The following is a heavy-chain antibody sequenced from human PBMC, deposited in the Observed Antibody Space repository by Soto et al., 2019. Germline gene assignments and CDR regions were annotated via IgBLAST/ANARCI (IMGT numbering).Heavy chain of an antibody. CDR3: ARVTYYYGSGSYLTLLQRLYYFDY. D-gene: IGHD3-10*01. CDR2: IKQDGSEK. J-gene: IGHJ4*02. CDR1: GFTFSSYW. V-gene: IGHV3-7*01. Sequence: GSLRLSCAASGFTFSSYWMSWVRQAPGQGLEWVANIKQDGSEKYYVDSVKGRFTISRDNAKNSLDLQMNSLRAEDTAVYYCARVTYYYGSGSYLTLLQRLYYFDYWGQRTLVTVSS.